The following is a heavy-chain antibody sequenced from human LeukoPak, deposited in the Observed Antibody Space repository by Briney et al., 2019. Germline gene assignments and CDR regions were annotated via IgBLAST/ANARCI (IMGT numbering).Heavy chain of an antibody. J-gene: IGHJ4*02. CDR1: GFTFSSYG. CDR2: IRYDGSNK. V-gene: IGHV3-30*02. D-gene: IGHD3-22*01. Sequence: GGSLRLSCAASGFTFSSYGMHWVRQAPGKGLDWVAFIRYDGSNKYYADSVKGRFTISRDNSKNTLYLQMNSLRAEDMALYYCAKGSDDSSGYYYVGHFDYWGQGTLVTVSS. CDR3: AKGSDDSSGYYYVGHFDY.